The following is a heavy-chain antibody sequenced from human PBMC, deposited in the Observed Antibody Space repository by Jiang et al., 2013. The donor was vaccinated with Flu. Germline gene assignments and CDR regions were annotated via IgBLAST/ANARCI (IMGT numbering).Heavy chain of an antibody. J-gene: IGHJ3*02. CDR3: ARGNPWESQTDAFDI. D-gene: IGHD1-26*01. V-gene: IGHV1-69*06. CDR2: GTA. Sequence: GTANYAQKFQGRVTITADKSTSTAYMELSSLRSEDTAVYYCARGNPWESQTDAFDIWGQGTMVTVSS.